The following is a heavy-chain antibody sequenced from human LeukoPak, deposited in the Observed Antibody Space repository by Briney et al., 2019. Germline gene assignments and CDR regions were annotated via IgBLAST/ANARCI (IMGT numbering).Heavy chain of an antibody. CDR2: TYSDGST. V-gene: IGHV3-53*01. CDR3: ARDSSGWYYFDY. Sequence: GGSLRLSCAASGFTVSTNYMSWVRQAPGKGLEWVSFTYSDGSTYYADSVKGRFTISRDNSKNTLYLQMNSLRAEDTAVYYCARDSSGWYYFDYWGQGTLVTVSS. D-gene: IGHD6-19*01. J-gene: IGHJ4*02. CDR1: GFTVSTNY.